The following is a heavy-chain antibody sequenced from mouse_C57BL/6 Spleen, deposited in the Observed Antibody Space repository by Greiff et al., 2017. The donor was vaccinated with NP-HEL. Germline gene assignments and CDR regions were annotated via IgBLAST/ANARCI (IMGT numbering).Heavy chain of an antibody. V-gene: IGHV1-50*01. Sequence: QVQLQQSGAELVKPGASVKLSCKASGYTFTSYWMQWVKQRPGQGLEWIGEIDPSDSYTNYNQKFKGKATLTVDTSSSTAYMQLSSLTSEDSAVYYCARMYWYFDVWGTGTTVTVSS. J-gene: IGHJ1*03. CDR2: IDPSDSYT. CDR1: GYTFTSYW. CDR3: ARMYWYFDV.